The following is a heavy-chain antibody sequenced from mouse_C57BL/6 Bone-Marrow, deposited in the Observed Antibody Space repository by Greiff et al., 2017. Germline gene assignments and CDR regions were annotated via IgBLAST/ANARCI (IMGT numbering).Heavy chain of an antibody. J-gene: IGHJ4*01. D-gene: IGHD1-1*01. CDR2: IDPETGGT. V-gene: IGHV1-15*01. Sequence: QVQLHQSGAELVRPGASVTLSCKASGYTFTDYEMHWVKQTPVHGLEWIGAIDPETGGTAYNQKFKGKAILTADKSSSTAYMELRSLTSEDSAVYYCTGCYYGSSYVDYAMDYWGQGTSVTVSS. CDR3: TGCYYGSSYVDYAMDY. CDR1: GYTFTDYE.